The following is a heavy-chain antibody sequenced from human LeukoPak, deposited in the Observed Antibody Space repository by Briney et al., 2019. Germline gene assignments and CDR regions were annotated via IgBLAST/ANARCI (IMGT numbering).Heavy chain of an antibody. CDR1: GFTFSSYG. J-gene: IGHJ4*02. D-gene: IGHD2-21*01. CDR2: IWYDGSNK. Sequence: GRSLRLSCAASGFTFSSYGMHWVRQAPGKGLEWVAVIWYDGSNKYYADSVKGRFTISRDNSKNTLFLQMNNLRAEDTAVYYCARSISGVFNRFDYWGKGTLVTVSS. V-gene: IGHV3-33*01. CDR3: ARSISGVFNRFDY.